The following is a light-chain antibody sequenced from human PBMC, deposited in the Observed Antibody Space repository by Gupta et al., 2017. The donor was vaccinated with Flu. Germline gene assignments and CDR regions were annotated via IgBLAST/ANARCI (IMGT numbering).Light chain of an antibody. V-gene: IGKV1-39*01. CDR3: QQSFGTPLT. Sequence: DIEMTQSPTSLAASVGDRVIITCRASQTISDYLNWYQQKPGKAPKLLIYAASSLQSGVPSRFSGSGSGTDFTLTISSLQPEDFATYYCQQSFGTPLTFGGGTMVEIK. J-gene: IGKJ4*01. CDR2: AAS. CDR1: QTISDY.